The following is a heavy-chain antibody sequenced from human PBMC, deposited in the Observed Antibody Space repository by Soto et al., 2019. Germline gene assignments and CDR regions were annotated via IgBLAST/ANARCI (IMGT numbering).Heavy chain of an antibody. CDR2: IGNSGSPI. Sequence: PGGSLRLSCAASGFTLSSFEMNWVRQAPGKWLEWVSYIGNSGSPIYYADSVKGRFTISRDNAKNSLYLQMNSLRVEDTAIYYCATKVYGTTYFGNWGQGTLVTVSS. D-gene: IGHD1-7*01. J-gene: IGHJ4*02. CDR1: GFTLSSFE. V-gene: IGHV3-48*03. CDR3: ATKVYGTTYFGN.